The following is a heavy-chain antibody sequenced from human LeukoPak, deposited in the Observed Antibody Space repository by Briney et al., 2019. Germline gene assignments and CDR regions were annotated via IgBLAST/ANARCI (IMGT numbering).Heavy chain of an antibody. D-gene: IGHD5-12*01. CDR1: GFTVSINY. V-gene: IGHV3-7*05. Sequence: GGSLRLSCAASGFTVSINYMNWVRQAPGKGLEWVANIKQDGSEKFYVDSLKGRFTISRDNARNSLYLQMNSLRAEDTAVYYCATLGAYDRFDSWGQGTLVTVSS. CDR2: IKQDGSEK. CDR3: ATLGAYDRFDS. J-gene: IGHJ4*02.